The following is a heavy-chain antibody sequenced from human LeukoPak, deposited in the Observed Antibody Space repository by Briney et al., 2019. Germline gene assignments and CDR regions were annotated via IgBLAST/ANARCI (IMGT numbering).Heavy chain of an antibody. CDR3: AARLRYFDWLYRRFDP. J-gene: IGHJ5*02. CDR1: GGSFSGYY. CDR2: INHSGST. V-gene: IGHV4-34*01. D-gene: IGHD3-9*01. Sequence: PSETLSLTCAVYGGSFSGYYWSWIRQPPGKGLEWIGEINHSGSTNYNPSLKSRVTISVDTSKNQFSLKLSSVTAADTAVYYCAARLRYFDWLYRRFDPWGQGTLVTVSS.